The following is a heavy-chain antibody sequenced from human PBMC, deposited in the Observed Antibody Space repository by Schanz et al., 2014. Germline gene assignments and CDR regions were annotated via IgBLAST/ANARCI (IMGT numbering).Heavy chain of an antibody. CDR3: ARGYGDSPTDF. J-gene: IGHJ4*02. Sequence: QVQLVQSGAEVKKPGASVKVSCKASRSTFSSYTISWVRQARGQGLEWVGRIIPILGIANYAQKLQGRVTITADRSTSTAYMELSSLRSEDTAVYYCARGYGDSPTDFWGQGTLVTVSS. CDR2: IIPILGIA. CDR1: RSTFSSYT. V-gene: IGHV1-69*09. D-gene: IGHD4-17*01.